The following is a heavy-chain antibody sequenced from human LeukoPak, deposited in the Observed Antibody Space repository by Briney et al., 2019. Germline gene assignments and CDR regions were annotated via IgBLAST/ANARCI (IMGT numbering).Heavy chain of an antibody. CDR3: TTGLDYYDSSGYYRKDY. Sequence: PGGSLRLSCAASGFTFSNAWMNWVRQAPGKGLEWVGRIKSKTDGGTTDYAAPVKGRFTISRDDSKNTLYLQMNSLRTEDTAVYYCTTGLDYYDSSGYYRKDYWGQGTLVTVSS. D-gene: IGHD3-22*01. J-gene: IGHJ4*02. CDR2: IKSKTDGGTT. CDR1: GFTFSNAW. V-gene: IGHV3-15*07.